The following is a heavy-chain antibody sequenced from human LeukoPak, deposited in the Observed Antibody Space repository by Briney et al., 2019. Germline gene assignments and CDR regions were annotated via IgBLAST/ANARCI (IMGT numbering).Heavy chain of an antibody. J-gene: IGHJ4*02. D-gene: IGHD4-11*01. CDR2: LYTSGIT. Sequence: SQTLSLTCTVSGASISSGSYSWSWIRPPAGEGLEWIGRLYTSGITNYNSSLTSRITMSVDTSKNQFSLKLSSVTAADTAVYYCARGSAYRSFDYWGQGTLVSVSS. V-gene: IGHV4-61*02. CDR1: GASISSGSYS. CDR3: ARGSAYRSFDY.